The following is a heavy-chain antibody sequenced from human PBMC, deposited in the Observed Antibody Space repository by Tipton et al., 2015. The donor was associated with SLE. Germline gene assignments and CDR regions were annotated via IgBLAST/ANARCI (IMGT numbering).Heavy chain of an antibody. J-gene: IGHJ5*02. D-gene: IGHD3-10*01. V-gene: IGHV1-2*02. CDR1: GYTFTSYG. CDR3: ARDLDYYGSGSISGP. CDR2: INPNSGGT. Sequence: QLVQSGAEVKRPGASVKVSCKASGYTFTSYGISWVRQAPGQGLEWMGWINPNSGGTNYAQKFQGRVTMTRDTSISTAYMELSRLRSDDTAVYYCARDLDYYGSGSISGPWGQGTLVTVSS.